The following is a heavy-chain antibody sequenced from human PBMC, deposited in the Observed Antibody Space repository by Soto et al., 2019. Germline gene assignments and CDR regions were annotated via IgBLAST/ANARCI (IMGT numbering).Heavy chain of an antibody. CDR1: GFTFSTYA. CDR3: AKDQHRSGWYDLDL. CDR2: ISYSGGGT. Sequence: EAELLESGGGLVQPGGSLRLSCAASGFTFSTYAMSLVRQAPGKGLEWVSGISYSGGGTYYADSVKGRFTISRDNFQNTLYLQMDGRRADDTAVYYCAKDQHRSGWYDLDLWGLGTLVTVSS. J-gene: IGHJ4*02. V-gene: IGHV3-23*01. D-gene: IGHD6-19*01.